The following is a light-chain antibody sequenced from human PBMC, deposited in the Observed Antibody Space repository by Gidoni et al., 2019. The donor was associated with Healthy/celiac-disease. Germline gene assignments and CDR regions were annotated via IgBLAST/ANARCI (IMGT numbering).Light chain of an antibody. CDR2: DAA. Sequence: VLTQSTATLSLSPGERATLSCRASQSVSSCYSSCQQKPPREARRLINDAAYSTASGTAEFSSGRAGANFTLTTSSRQADDDAVFYYRQQNGRPPLTFGGGTKVEIK. CDR3: RQQNGRPPLT. CDR1: QSVSSC. V-gene: IGKV3-11*01. J-gene: IGKJ4*01.